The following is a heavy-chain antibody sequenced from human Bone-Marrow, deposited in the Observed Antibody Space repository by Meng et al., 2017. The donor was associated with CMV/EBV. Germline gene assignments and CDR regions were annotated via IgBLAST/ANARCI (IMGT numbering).Heavy chain of an antibody. CDR1: GFIFSSYE. J-gene: IGHJ4*02. V-gene: IGHV3-48*03. Sequence: GESLKISCVASGFIFSSYEMTWVRQAPGKGLEWLAHISSGATNTYHADPVKDRFTISRDNAKNSLYLQMNSLSDEDTAVYYCARDTRWFGLDFWGQGTLVTVSS. CDR3: ARDTRWFGLDF. CDR2: ISSGATNT. D-gene: IGHD3-10*01.